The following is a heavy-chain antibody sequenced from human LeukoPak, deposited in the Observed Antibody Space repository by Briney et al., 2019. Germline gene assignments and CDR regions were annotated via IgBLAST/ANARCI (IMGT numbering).Heavy chain of an antibody. D-gene: IGHD4-17*01. Sequence: GGSLRLSCAASGFSFSNYQMSWVRQAPGKGLEWVANIKQDGTEKYYVDSVKGRFTISRDNSKKSLYLQMNTLRAEDTAVYYCATGGVTTVTAWGQGTLVTVSS. CDR2: IKQDGTEK. V-gene: IGHV3-7*01. CDR3: ATGGVTTVTA. J-gene: IGHJ4*02. CDR1: GFSFSNYQ.